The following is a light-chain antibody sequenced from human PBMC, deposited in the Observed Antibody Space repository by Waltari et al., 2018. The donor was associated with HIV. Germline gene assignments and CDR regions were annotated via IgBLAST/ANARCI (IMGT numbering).Light chain of an antibody. V-gene: IGKV4-1*01. J-gene: IGKJ4*01. CDR1: QNVFYSSNNRNY. CDR2: WAS. Sequence: DIVMTQSPDSLAVSLGERAPIQFKSSQNVFYSSNNRNYLSWYQQKAGQPPKLIIYWASSRQSGVPDRFSGSGSGTDFTLTISSLQAEDVAVYFCQQTYTIPPTFGGGTKVEIK. CDR3: QQTYTIPPT.